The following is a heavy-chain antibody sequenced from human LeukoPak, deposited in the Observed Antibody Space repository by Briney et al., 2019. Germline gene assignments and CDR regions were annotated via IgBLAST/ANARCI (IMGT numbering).Heavy chain of an antibody. V-gene: IGHV3-11*05. J-gene: IGHJ4*02. CDR2: ISSSSSYT. Sequence: GGSLRLSCAASGFTFSDYYMSWIRQAPGKGLEWVSYISSSSSYTNYADSVKGRFTISRDNAKNSLYPQMNSLRAEDTAVYYCAKAAKNYDSSGYYYFDYWGQGTLVTVSS. CDR1: GFTFSDYY. D-gene: IGHD3-22*01. CDR3: AKAAKNYDSSGYYYFDY.